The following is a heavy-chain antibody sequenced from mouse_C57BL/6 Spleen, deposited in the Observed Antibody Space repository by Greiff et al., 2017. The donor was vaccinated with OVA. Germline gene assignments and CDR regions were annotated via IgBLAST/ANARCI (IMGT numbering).Heavy chain of an antibody. CDR2: INPNNGGT. CDR3: ARSGYYCGRSPHWDFWV. Sequence: EVQLQQSGPELVKPGASVKLSCKASGYTFTDYNMHWVKQSHGKSLEWIGYINPNNGGTSYNQKFKGKATLTVNKSSSTAYMELRSLTSEDAAVYYGARSGYYCGRSPHWDFWVWGTGTTVTVAS. J-gene: IGHJ1*03. CDR1: GYTFTDYN. V-gene: IGHV1-22*01. D-gene: IGHD1-1*01.